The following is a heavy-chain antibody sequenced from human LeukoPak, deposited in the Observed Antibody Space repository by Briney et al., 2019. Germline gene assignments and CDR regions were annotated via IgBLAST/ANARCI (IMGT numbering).Heavy chain of an antibody. Sequence: GSLRLSCAASGFTFSSYWMSWVRQPPGKGLEWIGEINHSGSTNYNPSLKSRVTISVDTSKNQFSLKLSSVTAADTAVYYCARGRITIFGAYYGMDVWGQGTTVTVSS. CDR2: INHSGST. V-gene: IGHV4-34*01. J-gene: IGHJ6*02. CDR3: ARGRITIFGAYYGMDV. CDR1: GFTFSSYW. D-gene: IGHD3-3*01.